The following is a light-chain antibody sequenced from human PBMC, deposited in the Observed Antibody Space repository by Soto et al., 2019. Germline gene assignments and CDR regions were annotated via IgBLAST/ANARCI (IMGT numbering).Light chain of an antibody. V-gene: IGKV1-5*01. J-gene: IGKJ3*01. Sequence: DIQMTQSPSSLSASVGDRVTITCRTSQSIGNDLNWYQQRPGKAPKLLIYASSSLESGVPSRFSGSGSGTEFTLTISSLQPDDFATYYCQQYNSYSPIFGPGTKVDIK. CDR2: ASS. CDR1: QSIGND. CDR3: QQYNSYSPI.